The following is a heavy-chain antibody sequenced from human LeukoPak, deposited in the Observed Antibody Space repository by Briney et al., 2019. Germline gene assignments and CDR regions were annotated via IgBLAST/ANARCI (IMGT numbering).Heavy chain of an antibody. CDR2: ISSSSSSYI. Sequence: GGSLRLSCAASGFTFSSYSMNWVRQAPGKGLEWVSSISSSSSSYIYYADSVKGRFTISRDNAKNSLYLQMNSLRAEDTAVYYCARDRKTYSSGWYGGIDYWGQGTLVTVSS. V-gene: IGHV3-21*01. CDR3: ARDRKTYSSGWYGGIDY. CDR1: GFTFSSYS. J-gene: IGHJ4*02. D-gene: IGHD6-19*01.